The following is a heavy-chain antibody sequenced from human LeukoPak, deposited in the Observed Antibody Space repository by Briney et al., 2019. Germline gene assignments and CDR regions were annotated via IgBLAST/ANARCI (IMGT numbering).Heavy chain of an antibody. CDR3: ARDYDYVWGSYRPLIDY. Sequence: ASVKVSCEASGYTFTSYGISWVRQAPGQGLEWMGWISAYNGNTNYAQKLQGRVTMTTDTSTSTAYMELRSLRSDDTAVYYCARDYDYVWGSYRPLIDYWGQGTLVTVSS. D-gene: IGHD3-16*02. CDR2: ISAYNGNT. J-gene: IGHJ4*02. V-gene: IGHV1-18*01. CDR1: GYTFTSYG.